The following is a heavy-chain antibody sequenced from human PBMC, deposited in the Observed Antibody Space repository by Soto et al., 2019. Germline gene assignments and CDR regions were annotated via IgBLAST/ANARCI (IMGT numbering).Heavy chain of an antibody. D-gene: IGHD3-3*01. CDR1: GDSFTTYY. J-gene: IGHJ5*02. V-gene: IGHV4-34*02. CDR3: TRRPALRFLRFDP. Sequence: QVQLQQWGAGLLKPSETLSLTCAVSGDSFTTYYWSWIRQPPGKELEWIGEIFYTGSANYNPSLESRVTISVDTSRNQFSLRLTSVTAADTAVYFCTRRPALRFLRFDPWGQGTLVSVSS. CDR2: IFYTGSA.